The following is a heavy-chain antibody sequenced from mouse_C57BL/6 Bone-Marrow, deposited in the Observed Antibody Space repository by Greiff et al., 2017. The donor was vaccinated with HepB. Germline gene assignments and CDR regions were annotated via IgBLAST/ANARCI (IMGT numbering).Heavy chain of an antibody. CDR3: AREDTTVDSYWYFDV. Sequence: VQLQQPGAELVRPGSSVKLSCKASGYTFTSYWMDWVKQRPGQGLEWIGNIYPSDSETHYHQKFKDKATLTVDKSSSTAYMQRSSLTSEDSAVYYCAREDTTVDSYWYFDVWGTGTTVTVSS. D-gene: IGHD1-1*01. CDR1: GYTFTSYW. V-gene: IGHV1-61*01. J-gene: IGHJ1*03. CDR2: IYPSDSET.